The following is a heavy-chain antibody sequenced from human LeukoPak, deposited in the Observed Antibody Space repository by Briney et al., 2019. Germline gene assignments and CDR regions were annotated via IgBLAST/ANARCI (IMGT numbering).Heavy chain of an antibody. V-gene: IGHV1-2*02. D-gene: IGHD5-24*01. Sequence: GASVKVSCKASGYTFTGYYMHWVRQAPGQGLEWMGWINPNSGGTNYAQKFQGRVTMTRDTSISTAYMELSRLRSDDTAVYYCARGGGDGYNHDYYYYMDVWGKGTTVTISS. J-gene: IGHJ6*03. CDR2: INPNSGGT. CDR3: ARGGGDGYNHDYYYYMDV. CDR1: GYTFTGYY.